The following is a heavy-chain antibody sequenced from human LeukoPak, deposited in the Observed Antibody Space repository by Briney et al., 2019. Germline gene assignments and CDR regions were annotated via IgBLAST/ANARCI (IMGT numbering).Heavy chain of an antibody. CDR2: MHQSGAT. CDR1: GGSFSGYY. CDR3: ARVPTGYRYFDL. D-gene: IGHD1-1*01. V-gene: IGHV4-34*01. Sequence: PSETLSLTCAVYGGSFSGYYWSWIRQTPGKGLEWIGEMHQSGATNYNPFFKSRVTISVDTSKNQFSLKLSSVTAADTAVYYCARVPTGYRYFDLWGRGTLVTVSS. J-gene: IGHJ2*01.